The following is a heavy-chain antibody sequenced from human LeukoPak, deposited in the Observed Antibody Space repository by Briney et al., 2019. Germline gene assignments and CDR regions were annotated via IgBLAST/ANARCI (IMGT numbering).Heavy chain of an antibody. D-gene: IGHD3-16*01. Sequence: GASVKVSCKASGYTFTGYYMHWVRQAPGQGLEWMGWINPNSGGTNYAQKFQGWVTMTRDTSISTAYMELSRLRSDDTAVYYCARASYYDYVWGSFVWFDPWGQGTLVTVSS. CDR2: INPNSGGT. V-gene: IGHV1-2*04. CDR3: ARASYYDYVWGSFVWFDP. J-gene: IGHJ5*02. CDR1: GYTFTGYY.